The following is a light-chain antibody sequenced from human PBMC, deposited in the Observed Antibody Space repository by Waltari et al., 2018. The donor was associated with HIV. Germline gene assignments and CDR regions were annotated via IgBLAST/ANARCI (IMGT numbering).Light chain of an antibody. Sequence: GQRVTISCSGSSSNIGAGYDVHWYQQRPGTAPKLLIYGDTNRPSGVPDRFSGSKSGTSASLVITGLQAEDEADYYCQSFDSSLSSSVVFGGGTKLTVL. CDR3: QSFDSSLSSSVV. CDR2: GDT. CDR1: SSNIGAGYD. J-gene: IGLJ2*01. V-gene: IGLV1-40*01.